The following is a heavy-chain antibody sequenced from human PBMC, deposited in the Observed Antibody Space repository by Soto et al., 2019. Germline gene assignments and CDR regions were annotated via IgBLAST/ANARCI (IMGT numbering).Heavy chain of an antibody. V-gene: IGHV4-34*01. CDR1: GESVDGHY. CDR3: ARGFGNYDSSRY. CDR2: ILHSGSS. D-gene: IGHD3-22*01. J-gene: IGHJ4*01. Sequence: SETLSLTCAVGGESVDGHYWSWIRQPPGKGLEWIGEILHSGSSTYTPSLESRVTISVDTSKNEFSLKMTSVTAADTAVYYCARGFGNYDSSRYWGQGTLVTVSS.